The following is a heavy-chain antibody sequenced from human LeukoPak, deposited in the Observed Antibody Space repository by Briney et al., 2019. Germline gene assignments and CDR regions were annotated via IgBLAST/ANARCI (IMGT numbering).Heavy chain of an antibody. CDR1: GFTVSSNS. D-gene: IGHD5-18*01. CDR2: IYSGGST. Sequence: PGGSLRLSCTVSGFTVSSNSMSWVRQAPGKGLEWVSFIYSGGSTQYSDSVKGRFTISRDNSKNTLYLQMNSLRAEDTAVYYCATSWILMVTGAFDIWGQGTMVTVSS. J-gene: IGHJ3*02. CDR3: ATSWILMVTGAFDI. V-gene: IGHV3-53*01.